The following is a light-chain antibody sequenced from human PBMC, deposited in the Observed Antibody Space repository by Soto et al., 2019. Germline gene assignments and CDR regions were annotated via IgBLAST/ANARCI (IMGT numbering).Light chain of an antibody. CDR2: DAS. CDR3: QQRSNSYT. Sequence: EIVLTQSPATLPLSPGERATLSCRASQSVSSYLAWYQQKPGQAPRLLIYDASNRATGTPARFSGSGSGTDFALTISSLEAEDFAVYYCQQRSNSYTFGQGAKLEIK. J-gene: IGKJ2*01. V-gene: IGKV3-11*01. CDR1: QSVSSY.